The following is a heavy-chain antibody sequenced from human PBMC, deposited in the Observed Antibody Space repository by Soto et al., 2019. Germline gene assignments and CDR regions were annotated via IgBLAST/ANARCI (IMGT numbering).Heavy chain of an antibody. CDR2: INPATGAA. D-gene: IGHD3-3*01. J-gene: IGHJ3*02. CDR1: GYPVTAYY. Sequence: QLHLVQSGAVVKKPGASVTVSCSASGYPVTAYYMHWVRQAPGRGLEWMGGINPATGAAKYTQTFQGRVTMTRDPATSTVFLEPSGLTSEDTGVFYSPRGGGVGVAGSAAFDMWGQGTLVTVSS. CDR3: PRGGGVGVAGSAAFDM. V-gene: IGHV1-2*02.